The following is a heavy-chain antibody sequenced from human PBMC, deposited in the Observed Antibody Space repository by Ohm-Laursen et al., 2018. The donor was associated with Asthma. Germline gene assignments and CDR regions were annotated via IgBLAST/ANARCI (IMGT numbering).Heavy chain of an antibody. J-gene: IGHJ4*02. CDR2: ISYDGSNK. V-gene: IGHV3-30*18. Sequence: SLRLSCAASGFTFSSYGMHWVRQAPGKGLEWVAVISYDGSNKYYADSVKGRFTISRDNSKNTLYLQMNSLRAEDTAVYYCAKDLGYYDSSGYLDWGQGTLVTVSS. D-gene: IGHD3-22*01. CDR3: AKDLGYYDSSGYLD. CDR1: GFTFSSYG.